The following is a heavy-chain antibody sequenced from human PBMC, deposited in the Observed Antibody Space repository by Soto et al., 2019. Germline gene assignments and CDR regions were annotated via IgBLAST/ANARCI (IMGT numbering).Heavy chain of an antibody. V-gene: IGHV1-46*03. CDR1: GYTFTSYY. Sequence: ASVKASCKASGYTFTSYYMHWVRQAPEQGLEWMGIINPSGGSTSYAQKFQGRVTMTRDTSTSTVYMELSSLRSEDTAVYYCARAPWDYYGSGSHDAFDIWGQGTMVTVSS. D-gene: IGHD3-10*01. CDR2: INPSGGST. CDR3: ARAPWDYYGSGSHDAFDI. J-gene: IGHJ3*02.